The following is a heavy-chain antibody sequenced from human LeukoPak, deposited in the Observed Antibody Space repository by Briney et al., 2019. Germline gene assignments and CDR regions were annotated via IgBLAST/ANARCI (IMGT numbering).Heavy chain of an antibody. D-gene: IGHD3-3*01. Sequence: GASVKVSCKASGYTFTSYYMHWVRQAPGQGLEWMGIINPSGGSTSYAQKFQGRVTMTRDTSISAAYMELSSLKSDDTAVYYCATTQSGFTRSLLPHGGYYLDYWGQGTLVTVSS. V-gene: IGHV1-46*01. CDR3: ATTQSGFTRSLLPHGGYYLDY. J-gene: IGHJ4*02. CDR2: INPSGGST. CDR1: GYTFTSYY.